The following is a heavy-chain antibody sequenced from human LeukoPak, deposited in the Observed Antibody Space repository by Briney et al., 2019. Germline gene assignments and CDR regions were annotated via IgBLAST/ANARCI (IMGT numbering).Heavy chain of an antibody. D-gene: IGHD3-9*01. CDR1: GFTVSSNY. CDR3: ARDPPVGYDILTGQIRDY. CDR2: IYSGGST. J-gene: IGHJ4*02. Sequence: PGGSLRLSCAASGFTVSSNYMSWVRQAPGKGLEWVSVIYSGGSTYYADSVKGRFTISRDNSKNTLYLQMNSLRAEDTAVYYCARDPPVGYDILTGQIRDYWGQGTLVTVSS. V-gene: IGHV3-66*01.